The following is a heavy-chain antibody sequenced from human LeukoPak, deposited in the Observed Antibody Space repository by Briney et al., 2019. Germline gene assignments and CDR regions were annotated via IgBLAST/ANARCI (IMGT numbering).Heavy chain of an antibody. Sequence: PSQTLSLTCDVSGGFISSGTHYWMWVRQPVGKGLEWLGRIFTSGSPTYNSSLESRLIISIDKSKNQFSLKLSSVTAADTAVYYCARHLFRYQLPFDYWGQGTLVTVSS. CDR1: GGFISSGTHY. V-gene: IGHV4-61*02. J-gene: IGHJ4*02. CDR3: ARHLFRYQLPFDY. D-gene: IGHD2-2*01. CDR2: IFTSGSP.